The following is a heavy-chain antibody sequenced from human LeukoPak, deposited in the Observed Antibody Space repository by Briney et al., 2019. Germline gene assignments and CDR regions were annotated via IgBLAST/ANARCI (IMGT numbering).Heavy chain of an antibody. D-gene: IGHD1-1*01. CDR1: GYSLSDLS. J-gene: IGHJ3*02. CDR3: ATDRLEIYALHI. V-gene: IGHV1-24*01. Sequence: RASVKVSCRVSGYSLSDLSIHWVRHVPGKGLEWMGGFEPEEGEHGETIFAKEFEDRLTLTEDTSADTAYMELVRLTSEDTAVYYCATDRLEIYALHIWGQGTAVTVSS. CDR2: FEPEEGEHGET.